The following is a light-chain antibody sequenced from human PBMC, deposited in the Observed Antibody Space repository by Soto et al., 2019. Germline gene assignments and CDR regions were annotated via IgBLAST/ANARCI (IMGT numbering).Light chain of an antibody. J-gene: IGKJ1*01. V-gene: IGKV3-15*01. CDR2: GAS. Sequence: MTQSPDTLSVSPGERATLSRRASQSVSSNLAWYQVNPGQAPRLLIYGASARATGIPARFSGSGSGTELTLTIRRLQSEDFAVYYCQQYNDWPWTFGQGTKVDIK. CDR3: QQYNDWPWT. CDR1: QSVSSN.